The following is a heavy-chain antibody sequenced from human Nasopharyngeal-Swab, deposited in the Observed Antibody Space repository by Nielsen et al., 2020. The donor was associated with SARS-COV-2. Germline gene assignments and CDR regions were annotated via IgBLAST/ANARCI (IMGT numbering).Heavy chain of an antibody. CDR2: ISTNTGNP. Sequence: WVRQAPGQGLEWMGWISTNTGNPTYAQGFTGRFVFSLDTSVSTAYLQISSLKAEDTAVYYCARVNVVHYYYGMDVWGQGTTVTVSS. J-gene: IGHJ6*02. CDR3: ARVNVVHYYYGMDV. D-gene: IGHD2-15*01. V-gene: IGHV7-4-1*02.